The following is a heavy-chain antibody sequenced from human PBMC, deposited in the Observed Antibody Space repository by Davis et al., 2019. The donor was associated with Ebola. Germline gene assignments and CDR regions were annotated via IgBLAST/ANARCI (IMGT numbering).Heavy chain of an antibody. V-gene: IGHV3-73*01. J-gene: IGHJ4*02. D-gene: IGHD6-13*01. CDR2: IRSKANSYAT. CDR1: GFTFSGSA. Sequence: GESLKISCAASGFTFSGSAMHWVRQASGKGLEWVGRIRSKANSYATAYAASVKGRFTISRDDSKNTAYLQMNSLRAEDTAVYYCAKAGSNVDYWGQGTLVTVSS. CDR3: AKAGSNVDY.